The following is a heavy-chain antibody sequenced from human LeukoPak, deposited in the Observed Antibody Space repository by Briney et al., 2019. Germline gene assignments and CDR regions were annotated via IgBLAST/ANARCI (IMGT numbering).Heavy chain of an antibody. J-gene: IGHJ3*02. CDR2: IYYSGST. V-gene: IGHV4-39*07. CDR1: GVSIRSSGDH. Sequence: PSETLSLTCTVSGVSIRSSGDHWGWIRQPPGKGLEWIGSIYYSGSTYYNPSLKSRVTISVDTSKNQFSLKLSSVTAADTAVYYCARERYYPSDAFDIWGQGTMVTVSS. D-gene: IGHD2-15*01. CDR3: ARERYYPSDAFDI.